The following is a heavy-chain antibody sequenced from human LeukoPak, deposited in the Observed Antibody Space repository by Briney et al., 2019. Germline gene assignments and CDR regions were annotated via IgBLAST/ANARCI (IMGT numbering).Heavy chain of an antibody. CDR1: GGSISSSNW. Sequence: PSETLSLTCAVSGGSISSSNWWSWVRPPPGKGLEWIGEIYHSGSTNYNPSLKSRVTISVDKSKNQFSLKLSSVTAADTAVYYCARDPGKAYGDYGPDAFDIWGQGTMVTVSS. CDR2: IYHSGST. CDR3: ARDPGKAYGDYGPDAFDI. J-gene: IGHJ3*02. D-gene: IGHD4-17*01. V-gene: IGHV4-4*02.